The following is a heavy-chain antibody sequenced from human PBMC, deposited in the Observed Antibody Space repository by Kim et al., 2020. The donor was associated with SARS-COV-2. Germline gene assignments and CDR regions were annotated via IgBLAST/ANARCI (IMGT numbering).Heavy chain of an antibody. J-gene: IGHJ5*02. V-gene: IGHV4-34*01. D-gene: IGHD3-10*01. Sequence: SETLSLTCAVYGGSFSGYYWSWIRQPPGKGLEWIGEINHSGSTNYNPSLKSRVTISVDTSKNQFSLKLSSVTAADTAVYYCARGDYYGSGFYQWGQGTL. CDR3: ARGDYYGSGFYQ. CDR2: INHSGST. CDR1: GGSFSGYY.